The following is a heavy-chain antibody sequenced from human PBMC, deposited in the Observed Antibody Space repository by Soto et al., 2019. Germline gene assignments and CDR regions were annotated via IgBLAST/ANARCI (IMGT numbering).Heavy chain of an antibody. CDR1: GFTFSDFG. D-gene: IGHD3-3*01. Sequence: QVQLVESGGGVVQPGRSLRLSCGASGFTFSDFGIHWVRQAPGKGLEWVAVIWYDGSNKYYADSVKVRFTISRDNSKNTLYLQMNSYRAEDTAVYYCARDRETILGVVNFDYWGQVTLVTVSS. CDR3: ARDRETILGVVNFDY. J-gene: IGHJ4*02. CDR2: IWYDGSNK. V-gene: IGHV3-33*01.